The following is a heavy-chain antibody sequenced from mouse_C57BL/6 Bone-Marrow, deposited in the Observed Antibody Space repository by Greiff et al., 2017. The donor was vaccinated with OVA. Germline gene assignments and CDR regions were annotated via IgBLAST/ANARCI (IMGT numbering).Heavy chain of an antibody. CDR3: ARDTDYGHFDY. V-gene: IGHV5-4*01. D-gene: IGHD2-4*01. CDR2: ISDGGSYT. J-gene: IGHJ2*01. CDR1: GFTFSSYA. Sequence: EVKLVESGGGLVKPGGSLKLSCAASGFTFSSYAMSWVRQTPEKRLEWVATISDGGSYTYYPDNVKGRLTISRDNAKNNLYLQMSHLKSEDTAMYYCARDTDYGHFDYWGQGTTLTVSS.